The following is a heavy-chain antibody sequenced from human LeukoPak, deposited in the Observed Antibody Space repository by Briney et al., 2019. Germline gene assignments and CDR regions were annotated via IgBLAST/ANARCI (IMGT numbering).Heavy chain of an antibody. V-gene: IGHV5-51*01. CDR3: ARQKTYYDFWSGYLFDY. Sequence: GESLKISCKGSGYSFTSYWIGWVRRMPGKGLGWMGIIYPGDSDTRYSPSFQGQVTISADKSISTAYLQWSSLKASDTAMYYCARQKTYYDFWSGYLFDYWGQGTLVTVST. CDR2: IYPGDSDT. D-gene: IGHD3-3*01. J-gene: IGHJ4*02. CDR1: GYSFTSYW.